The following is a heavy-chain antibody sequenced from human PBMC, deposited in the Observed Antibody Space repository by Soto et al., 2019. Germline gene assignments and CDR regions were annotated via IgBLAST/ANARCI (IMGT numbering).Heavy chain of an antibody. D-gene: IGHD3-22*01. J-gene: IGHJ3*02. V-gene: IGHV3-21*01. CDR3: VRDYYDTSGYPNTFDM. CDR1: GFTLSRHT. CDR2: IGSRTSDI. Sequence: GGSLRLSCAASGFTLSRHTMNWVRQAPGKGLEWVSSIGSRTSDIYYADSVKGRFTISRDNAKNSLYLDLTRLRAEDTAVYFCVRDYYDTSGYPNTFDMWGQGTMVTVSS.